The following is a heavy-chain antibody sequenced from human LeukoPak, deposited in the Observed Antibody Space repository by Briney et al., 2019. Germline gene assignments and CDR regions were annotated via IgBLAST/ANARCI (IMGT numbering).Heavy chain of an antibody. V-gene: IGHV1-69*13. CDR1: GYTFTSYY. Sequence: SVKVSCKASGYTFTSYYMHWVRQAPGQGLEWMGGIIPIFGTANYAQKFQGRVTITADESTSTAYMDLRNMRDDDTAMYYCARNGRVRRVVKDLFEYWGQGTLVAASS. CDR3: ARNGRVRRVVKDLFEY. J-gene: IGHJ4*02. CDR2: IIPIFGTA. D-gene: IGHD3-10*01.